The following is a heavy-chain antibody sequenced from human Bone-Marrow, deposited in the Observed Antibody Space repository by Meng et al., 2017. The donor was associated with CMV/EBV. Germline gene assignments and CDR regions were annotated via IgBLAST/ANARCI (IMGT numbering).Heavy chain of an antibody. J-gene: IGHJ4*02. CDR1: GGTFSSYA. CDR2: IIPIFGTA. Sequence: SVKVSCKASGGTFSSYAISWVRQAPGQGLEWMGGIIPIFGTANYAQKFQGRVTITTDESTSTAYMELSSLRSEDTAVYYCARAPKGTTTPFDYWGQGNLVTVSS. CDR3: ARAPKGTTTPFDY. D-gene: IGHD1-7*01. V-gene: IGHV1-69*05.